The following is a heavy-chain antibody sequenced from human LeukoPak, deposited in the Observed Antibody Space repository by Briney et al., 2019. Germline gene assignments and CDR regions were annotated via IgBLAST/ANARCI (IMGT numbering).Heavy chain of an antibody. CDR1: GFSFSSYW. V-gene: IGHV3-74*03. Sequence: GGSLRLSCAGSGFSFSSYWMHWVRQTPDKGLVWVSRINSDGTHRTYADSVKGRFTISRDNANKTLYLQMDSLSAEDTAIYYCARGVDFDYWGQGLLVTVSS. J-gene: IGHJ4*02. CDR2: INSDGTHR. D-gene: IGHD3-16*01. CDR3: ARGVDFDY.